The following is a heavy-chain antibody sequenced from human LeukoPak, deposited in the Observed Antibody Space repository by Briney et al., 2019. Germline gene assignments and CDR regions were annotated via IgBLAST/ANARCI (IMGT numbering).Heavy chain of an antibody. CDR1: GYTFTSYA. J-gene: IGHJ6*02. CDR2: MNPNSGNT. V-gene: IGHV1-8*01. CDR3: AREGPYGMDV. Sequence: ASVKVSCKASGYTFTSYAINWVRQATGQGLEWMGWMNPNSGNTGFAQQFQGRVTMTRNTSINTAYMDLISLRSEDTAVYYCAREGPYGMDVWGQGTTVTVSS.